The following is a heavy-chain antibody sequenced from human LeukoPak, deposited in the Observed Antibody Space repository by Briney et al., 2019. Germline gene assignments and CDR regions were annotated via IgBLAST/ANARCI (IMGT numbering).Heavy chain of an antibody. V-gene: IGHV4-30-4*02. D-gene: IGHD2/OR15-2a*01. CDR2: IYYSGST. CDR3: AREKNPPNYFDY. CDR1: GGSISSGDYY. J-gene: IGHJ4*02. Sequence: SETLSLTCTVSGGSISSGDYYWSWIRQPPGKGLEWIGYIYYSGSTYYNPSLRSRVTISVDTSKNQFSLKLSSVTAADTAVYYCAREKNPPNYFDYWGQGTLVTVSS.